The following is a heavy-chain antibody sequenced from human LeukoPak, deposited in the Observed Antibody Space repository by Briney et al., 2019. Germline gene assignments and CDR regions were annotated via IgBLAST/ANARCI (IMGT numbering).Heavy chain of an antibody. CDR1: GGSVSSSSYY. CDR2: MYYSGST. J-gene: IGHJ4*02. V-gene: IGHV4-61*01. Sequence: SETLSLTCTVSGGSVSSSSYYWSWIRQPPGKGLEWIGYMYYSGSTNYNPSLKSRVTISVDTSKNQASLKLSSVTAADAAVYYCAGHSGPLTWLDSWGQGTLVTVSS. D-gene: IGHD3-10*01. CDR3: AGHSGPLTWLDS.